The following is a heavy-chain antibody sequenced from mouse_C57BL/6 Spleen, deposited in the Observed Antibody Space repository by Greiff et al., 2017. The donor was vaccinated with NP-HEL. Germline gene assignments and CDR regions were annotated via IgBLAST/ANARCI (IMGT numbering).Heavy chain of an antibody. Sequence: EVQLVESGGDLVKPGGSLKLSCAASGFTFSSYGMSWVRQTPDKRLEWVATISSGGSYTYYPDSVKGRFTISRDNAKNTLYLQMSSLKSEDTTMYYCARHAGITTSYFDYWGQGTTLTVSS. J-gene: IGHJ2*01. CDR2: ISSGGSYT. V-gene: IGHV5-6*01. D-gene: IGHD1-1*01. CDR3: ARHAGITTSYFDY. CDR1: GFTFSSYG.